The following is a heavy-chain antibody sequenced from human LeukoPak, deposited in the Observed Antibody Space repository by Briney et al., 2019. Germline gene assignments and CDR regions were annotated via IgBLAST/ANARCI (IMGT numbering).Heavy chain of an antibody. CDR3: ARGSYYYDTRGAFDI. J-gene: IGHJ3*02. V-gene: IGHV4-59*12. Sequence: SETLSLTCTVSGGSISSYYWSWIRQPPGKRLEWIGYIHYSGSTNYNPSLRGRVTISLDMSKNQFSLKLSSVTAADTAVYYCARGSYYYDTRGAFDIWGQGTMVTVSS. D-gene: IGHD3-22*01. CDR2: IHYSGST. CDR1: GGSISSYY.